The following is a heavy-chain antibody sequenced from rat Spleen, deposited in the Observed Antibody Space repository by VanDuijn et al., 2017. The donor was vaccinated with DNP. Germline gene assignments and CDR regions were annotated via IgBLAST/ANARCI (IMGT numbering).Heavy chain of an antibody. J-gene: IGHJ1*01. CDR3: ARGSTSIYWYFDF. D-gene: IGHD3-1*01. Sequence: EVQLVESGGGLVQPGRSLKLSCAASGFTFSSYYMAWVRQAPKKGLEWVAAISPSGSRTYYPDSVKGRFTLPRDDAKSSLFLQMNSLKSEDTATYYCARGSTSIYWYFDFWGPGTMVTVSS. CDR1: GFTFSSYY. V-gene: IGHV5-25*01. CDR2: ISPSGSRT.